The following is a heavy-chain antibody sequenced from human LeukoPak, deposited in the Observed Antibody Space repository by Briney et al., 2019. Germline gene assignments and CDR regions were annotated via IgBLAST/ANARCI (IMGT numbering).Heavy chain of an antibody. CDR3: ARESRGWFDL. CDR2: ISYDGSNK. V-gene: IGHV3-30*04. Sequence: GRSLRLSCAASGFTFSSYAMHWVRQAPGKGLEWVAVISYDGSNKYYADSVKGRFTISRDNSKNTLYLQMNSLRAEDTAVYYCARESRGWFDLWGQGTLVTVSS. J-gene: IGHJ5*02. CDR1: GFTFSSYA.